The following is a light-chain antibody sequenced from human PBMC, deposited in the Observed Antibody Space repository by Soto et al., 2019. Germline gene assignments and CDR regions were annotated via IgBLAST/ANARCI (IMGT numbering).Light chain of an antibody. J-gene: IGKJ2*01. V-gene: IGKV3-20*01. CDR1: QSVSSSY. Sequence: EIVLTQSPGTLSLSPGERATLSCRASQSVSSSYLAWYQQKPGQAPRLLIYGASSRATGIPDRFSGSGSGTDFTLTISRLEPDDFAVYYCQQYGSSPPYMYTFGQGTKLEIK. CDR2: GAS. CDR3: QQYGSSPPYMYT.